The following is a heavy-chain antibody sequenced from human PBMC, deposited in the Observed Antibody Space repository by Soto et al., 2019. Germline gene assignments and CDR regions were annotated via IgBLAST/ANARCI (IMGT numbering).Heavy chain of an antibody. J-gene: IGHJ4*02. CDR2: ILPICGTA. Sequence: QVQLVQSGAEVKKPGSSVKVSCKAYGGTFSSYAISWARQAPGQGMEWMGGILPICGTANYAQKFQGRVPITADKSTSTAYMELSSLRSEDTAVYYCASQLWFGERPLYYWCQGTLVTVSP. CDR3: ASQLWFGERPLYY. CDR1: GGTFSSYA. D-gene: IGHD3-10*01. V-gene: IGHV1-69*06.